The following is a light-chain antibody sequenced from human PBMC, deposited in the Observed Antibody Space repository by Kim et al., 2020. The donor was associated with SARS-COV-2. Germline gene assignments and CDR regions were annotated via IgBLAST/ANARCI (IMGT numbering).Light chain of an antibody. V-gene: IGLV2-11*01. Sequence: QAFPIACTGTSSDVGAYNYVSWYQQHPGKAPKLMIYDVSKRPSGVPDRFSGPKSGNTASLTISGLQAEDEADYYCCSYADSYTFVVFGGGTKVTVL. CDR3: CSYADSYTFVV. CDR1: SSDVGAYNY. CDR2: DVS. J-gene: IGLJ2*01.